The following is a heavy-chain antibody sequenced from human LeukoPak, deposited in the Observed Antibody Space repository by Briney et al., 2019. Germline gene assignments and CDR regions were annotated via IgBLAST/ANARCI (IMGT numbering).Heavy chain of an antibody. CDR1: GFTFSSYA. Sequence: GGSLRLSCAASGFTFSSYAMHWVRQAPGKGLEWVAVISYDGSNKYYADSVKGRFTISRDNSKNTLYLQMNSLRAEDTAVYYCARVYSSSGLYYYYYGMDVWGQGTTVTVSS. CDR3: ARVYSSSGLYYYYYGMDV. V-gene: IGHV3-30-3*01. D-gene: IGHD6-13*01. J-gene: IGHJ6*02. CDR2: ISYDGSNK.